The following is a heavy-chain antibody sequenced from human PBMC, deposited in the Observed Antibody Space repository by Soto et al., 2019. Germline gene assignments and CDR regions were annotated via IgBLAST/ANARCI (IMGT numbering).Heavy chain of an antibody. CDR3: ARGKYCSSTSCHSSPWFDP. Sequence: PSETLSLTCAVSGGSISSGGYSWSWIRHPPGKGLEWIGYIYHSGSTYYNPSLKSRVTISVDRSKNQFSLNLSSVTAADTAVYYCARGKYCSSTSCHSSPWFDPWGQGTLVTVSS. V-gene: IGHV4-30-2*01. J-gene: IGHJ5*02. D-gene: IGHD2-2*01. CDR2: IYHSGST. CDR1: GGSISSGGYS.